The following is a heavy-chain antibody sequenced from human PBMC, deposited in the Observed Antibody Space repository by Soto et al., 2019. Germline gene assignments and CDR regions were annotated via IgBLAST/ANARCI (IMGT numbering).Heavy chain of an antibody. V-gene: IGHV4-30-4*01. CDR1: GGSISSGEYY. CDR2: IYYSGST. D-gene: IGHD3-22*01. CDR3: ARGRSYYDSSGSAGY. Sequence: SETLSLTCTVSGGSISSGEYYWSLIRQPPGKGLEWIGYIYYSGSTYYNPSLKSRVTISVDTSKNQFSLKLSSVTAADTAVYYCARGRSYYDSSGSAGYSGQGTLVTVSS. J-gene: IGHJ4*02.